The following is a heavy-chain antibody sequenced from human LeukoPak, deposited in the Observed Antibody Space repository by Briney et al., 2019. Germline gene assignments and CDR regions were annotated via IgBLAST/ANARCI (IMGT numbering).Heavy chain of an antibody. D-gene: IGHD6-25*01. J-gene: IGHJ5*02. Sequence: GESLKISCKGSGYSFTSYWIGWVRQMPGKGLEWMGIIHAGGSDTRYSPSFQGQVTISVDKSISTAYLQWSSLKASDTAMYYCARMSANWFDPWGQGTLVKVSS. CDR2: IHAGGSDT. V-gene: IGHV5-51*01. CDR1: GYSFTSYW. CDR3: ARMSANWFDP.